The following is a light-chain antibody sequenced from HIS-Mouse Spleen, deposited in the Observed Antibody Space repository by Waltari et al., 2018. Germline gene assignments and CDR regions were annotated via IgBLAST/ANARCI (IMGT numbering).Light chain of an antibody. Sequence: QSSLTQPPSVSGSPGQSVTISCTGPSSDVGSYKRVPWYQQPPGTAPKLMIYEVSNRPSGVPDRFSGSKSGNTASLTISGLQAEDEADYYCSSYTSSSTVFGTGTKVTVL. CDR2: EVS. CDR1: SSDVGSYKR. V-gene: IGLV2-18*02. J-gene: IGLJ1*01. CDR3: SSYTSSSTV.